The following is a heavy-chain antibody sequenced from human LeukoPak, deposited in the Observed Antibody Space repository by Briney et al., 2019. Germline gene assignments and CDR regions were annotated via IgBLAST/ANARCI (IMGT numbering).Heavy chain of an antibody. CDR1: GGSFSGYY. CDR2: TTHRGST. Sequence: SETLSLTCAVYGGSFSGYYWSWIRQPPGKGLEWIGETTHRGSTNYNPSLKSRVTISVDTSKNQFSLKLNSVTAADTAVYYCARYDIVATNWFDPWGQGTLVTVSS. CDR3: ARYDIVATNWFDP. J-gene: IGHJ5*02. D-gene: IGHD5-12*01. V-gene: IGHV4-34*01.